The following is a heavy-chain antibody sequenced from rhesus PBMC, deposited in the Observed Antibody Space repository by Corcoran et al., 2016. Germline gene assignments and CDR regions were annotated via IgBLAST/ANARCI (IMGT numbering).Heavy chain of an antibody. CDR1: GGSISSNY. CDR3: AREPLRGAPNANFDH. V-gene: IGHV4-173*01. D-gene: IGHD2-2*01. Sequence: QVQLQESGPGLVKPSETLSLTCAVSGGSISSNYWSWIRQPPGKGLEWICRISGRGGSTDYNPSLKSRVTIATDTSKNQVSLKLRSGPAADTAVYYCAREPLRGAPNANFDHWCQGVLVTVSS. CDR2: ISGRGGST. J-gene: IGHJ4*01.